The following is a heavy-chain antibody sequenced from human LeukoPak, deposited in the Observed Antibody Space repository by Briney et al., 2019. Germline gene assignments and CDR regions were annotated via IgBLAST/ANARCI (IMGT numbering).Heavy chain of an antibody. CDR3: ARGHTAVTRHFDF. Sequence: GGSLRLSCAASGFTFSSSWMTWVRQAPGKGLEWVSIISSGSSAIFSADALKGRFTISRDDAKNLLYLDMNSLRAEDTAVYYCARGHTAVTRHFDFWGQGTLVTVSS. CDR1: GFTFSSSW. J-gene: IGHJ4*02. CDR2: ISSGSSAI. V-gene: IGHV3-21*01. D-gene: IGHD4-17*01.